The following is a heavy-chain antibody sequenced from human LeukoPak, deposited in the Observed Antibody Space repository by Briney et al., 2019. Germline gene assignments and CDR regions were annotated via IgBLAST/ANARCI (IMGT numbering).Heavy chain of an antibody. CDR2: ICFDGSNK. V-gene: IGHV3-33*01. CDR3: AREMRYYDFWNGYLFDY. CDR1: GFTFSSYG. Sequence: GGSLRLSCAASGFTFSSYGMHWVRQTPGKGRGRVAVICFDGSNKYYVDSVKGRFTISRDNSKNTLYLQMHSLRAEDTAVYYCAREMRYYDFWNGYLFDYWGQGTLVTVSS. J-gene: IGHJ4*02. D-gene: IGHD3-3*01.